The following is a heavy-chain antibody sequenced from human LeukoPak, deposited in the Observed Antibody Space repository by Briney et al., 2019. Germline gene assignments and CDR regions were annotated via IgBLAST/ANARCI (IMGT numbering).Heavy chain of an antibody. V-gene: IGHV5-51*01. Sequence: GESLKISCKGSGYSFTSYWIGWVRQMPGKGLEWMGIIYPGDSDTRYSPSFQGQVTISADKSISTAYLQWSSLKASDTAMYYCARCEARDSSGYPQHFDYWGQGTLVTVSS. D-gene: IGHD3-22*01. CDR1: GYSFTSYW. J-gene: IGHJ4*02. CDR2: IYPGDSDT. CDR3: ARCEARDSSGYPQHFDY.